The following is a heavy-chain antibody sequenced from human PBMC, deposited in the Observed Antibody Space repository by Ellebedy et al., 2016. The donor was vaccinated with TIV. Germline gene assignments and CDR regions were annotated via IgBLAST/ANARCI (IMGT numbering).Heavy chain of an antibody. J-gene: IGHJ6*02. CDR1: GFTVSSNY. CDR2: IYRSSNT. D-gene: IGHD3-9*01. CDR3: AREDYDTLTGFSKGMDV. V-gene: IGHV3-66*01. Sequence: PGGSLRLSCAASGFTVSSNYMSWVRQAPGKGLEWVSVIYRSSNTDYADSVKDRFTISRDNSKKTLYLQMNRLRAEDTAVYFCAREDYDTLTGFSKGMDVWGQGTTVTVSS.